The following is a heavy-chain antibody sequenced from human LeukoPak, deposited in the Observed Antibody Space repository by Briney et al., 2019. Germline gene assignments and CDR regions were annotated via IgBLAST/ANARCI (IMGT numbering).Heavy chain of an antibody. CDR3: ARAGSGRSPDWFDP. CDR2: ISGSGGRT. J-gene: IGHJ5*02. D-gene: IGHD1-26*01. V-gene: IGHV3-23*01. CDR1: GFTFSSYV. Sequence: GGSLRLSCAASGFTFSSYVMSWVRQAPGKGLEWVSAISGSGGRTYYADSVKGRFTISRDNSKNTLYLQMNSLRAEDTAVYFCARAGSGRSPDWFDPWGQGTLVTVSS.